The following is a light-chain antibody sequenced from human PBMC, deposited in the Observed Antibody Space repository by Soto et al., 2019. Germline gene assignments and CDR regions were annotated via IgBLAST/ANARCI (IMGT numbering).Light chain of an antibody. CDR1: QSISSW. V-gene: IGKV1-5*01. J-gene: IGKJ1*01. Sequence: DIQMTQSPSTLAASVGDRVTITCRASQSISSWLAWYQQKPGKAPKVLIFDASSLESGVPSRFSGSGSATEFTLIISSLQPDDFETYYCQQSYSNPRTFGQGTKVDIK. CDR2: DAS. CDR3: QQSYSNPRT.